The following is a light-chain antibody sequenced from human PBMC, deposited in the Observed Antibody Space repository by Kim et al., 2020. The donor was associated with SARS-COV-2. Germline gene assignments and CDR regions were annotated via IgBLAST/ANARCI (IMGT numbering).Light chain of an antibody. CDR1: SLRTFY. CDR3: NSRDSSGDHQGV. V-gene: IGLV3-19*01. J-gene: IGLJ3*02. CDR2: GEN. Sequence: SSELTQDPAVSVALGQTVGITCRGDSLRTFYASWYQQKPRQAPVLVLYGENDRPSGIPDRFSGSISGDTASLTITGILAEDEADYYCNSRDSSGDHQGVFGGGTQLTVL.